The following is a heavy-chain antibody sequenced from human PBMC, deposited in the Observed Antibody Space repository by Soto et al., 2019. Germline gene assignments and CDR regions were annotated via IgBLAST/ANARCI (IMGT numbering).Heavy chain of an antibody. CDR1: GFTFSDYY. J-gene: IGHJ6*02. Sequence: PGGSLRLSCAASGFTFSDYYMSWIRQAPGKGLEWVSYISSSGSTIYYADSVKGRFTISRDNAKNSLYLQMNSLRAEDTAVYYCARDRRYFDWAVDVWGQGTTVTVSS. D-gene: IGHD3-9*01. CDR2: ISSSGSTI. CDR3: ARDRRYFDWAVDV. V-gene: IGHV3-11*01.